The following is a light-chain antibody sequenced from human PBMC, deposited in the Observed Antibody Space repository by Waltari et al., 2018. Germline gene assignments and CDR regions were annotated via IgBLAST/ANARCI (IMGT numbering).Light chain of an antibody. V-gene: IGLV1-44*01. CDR3: SAWDDSLNAWV. J-gene: IGLJ3*02. Sequence: QSVLTPPPPFTGTPVQRVTISCPGHSSNIGSYAVTCYQQFPRTAPKLLIYYNNQRPSGVPDRFSGSKSGTSASLAISGLQSADEADYHCSAWDDSLNAWVFGGGTRLTVL. CDR2: YNN. CDR1: SSNIGSYA.